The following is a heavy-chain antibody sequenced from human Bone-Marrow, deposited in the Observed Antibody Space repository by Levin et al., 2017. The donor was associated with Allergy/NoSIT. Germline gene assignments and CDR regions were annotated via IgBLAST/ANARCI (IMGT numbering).Heavy chain of an antibody. CDR1: GFTFSSYA. V-gene: IGHV3-30*04. D-gene: IGHD3-3*01. Sequence: SCAASGFTFSSYAMHWVRQAPGKGLEWVAVISYDGSNKYYADSVKGRFTISRDNSKNTLYLQMNSLRAEDTAVYYCARDLVFGVVPYYYYGMDVWGQGTTVTVSS. CDR2: ISYDGSNK. CDR3: ARDLVFGVVPYYYYGMDV. J-gene: IGHJ6*02.